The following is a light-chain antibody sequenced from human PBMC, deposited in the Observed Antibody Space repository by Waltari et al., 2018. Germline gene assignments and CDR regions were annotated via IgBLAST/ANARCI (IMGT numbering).Light chain of an antibody. J-gene: IGLJ3*02. CDR3: AAWDDTLKGL. Sequence: QPVLTQPPSASGAPGQRVTITSSLGSSNIGRNTAHWYQPFPGTAPHLLMFNDDQRASGVPGRFSGSRSVTSASLAISGLQSEDEATYYCAAWDDTLKGLFGGGTTLTVL. V-gene: IGLV1-44*01. CDR2: NDD. CDR1: SSNIGRNT.